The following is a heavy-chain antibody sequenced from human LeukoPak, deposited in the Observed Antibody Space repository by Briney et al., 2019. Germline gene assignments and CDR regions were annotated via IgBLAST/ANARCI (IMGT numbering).Heavy chain of an antibody. CDR3: AKEVGYDFWSGYQYYFDY. V-gene: IGHV3-30*04. J-gene: IGHJ4*02. D-gene: IGHD3-3*01. Sequence: GGSLRLSCAASGITFSSYAMHWVRQAPGKGLEWVAVISYDGSNKYYADSVKGRFTISRDNSKNTLYLQMNSLRAEDTAVYYCAKEVGYDFWSGYQYYFDYWGQGTLVTVSS. CDR2: ISYDGSNK. CDR1: GITFSSYA.